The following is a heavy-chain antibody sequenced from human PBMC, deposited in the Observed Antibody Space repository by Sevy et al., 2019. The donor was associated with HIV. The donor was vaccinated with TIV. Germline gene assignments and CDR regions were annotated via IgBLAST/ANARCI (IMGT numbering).Heavy chain of an antibody. D-gene: IGHD2-15*01. CDR1: GFTFSSYS. V-gene: IGHV3-48*02. CDR3: ARDQGCSGGSCFLKSYYYYGMDV. Sequence: GGSLRLSCAVSGFTFSSYSMNWVRQAPGKGLEWVSYISSSSSTIYYADSVKGRFTISRDNAKNSLYLQMNSLRDEDTAVYYCARDQGCSGGSCFLKSYYYYGMDVWGQGTTVTVSS. J-gene: IGHJ6*02. CDR2: ISSSSSTI.